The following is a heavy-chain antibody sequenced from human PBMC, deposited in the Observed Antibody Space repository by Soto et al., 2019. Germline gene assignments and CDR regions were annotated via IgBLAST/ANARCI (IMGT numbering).Heavy chain of an antibody. CDR3: ASTGNSPYYYYYGMDV. V-gene: IGHV1-69*13. CDR1: GGTSSSYA. D-gene: IGHD2-8*02. J-gene: IGHJ6*02. CDR2: IIPIFGTA. Sequence: GASVEVSCKASGGTSSSYAISWVRQAPGQGLEWMGGIIPIFGTANYAQKFQGRVTITADESTSTAYMELSSLRSEDTAVYYCASTGNSPYYYYYGMDVWGQGTTVTV.